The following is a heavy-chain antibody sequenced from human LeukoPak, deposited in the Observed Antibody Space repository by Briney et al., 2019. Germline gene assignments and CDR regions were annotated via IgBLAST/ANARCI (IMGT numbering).Heavy chain of an antibody. J-gene: IGHJ6*03. CDR3: ARDTYTTVTAMDV. Sequence: ASAKVSCKASGYTFTSYGISWVRQAPGQGLEWMGWISAYNGNTDYAQNLQGRVTLTTDTSTSTAYMELRSLRSDDTAVYYCARDTYTTVTAMDVWGKGTTVTVSS. CDR1: GYTFTSYG. CDR2: ISAYNGNT. V-gene: IGHV1-18*01. D-gene: IGHD4-17*01.